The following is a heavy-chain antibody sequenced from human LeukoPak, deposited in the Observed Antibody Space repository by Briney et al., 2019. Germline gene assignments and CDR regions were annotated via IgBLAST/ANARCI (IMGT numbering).Heavy chain of an antibody. CDR3: AKTGDSSGYYLFDY. Sequence: GGSLRLSCAASGFTFSSYAMSWVRRAPGKGLEWVSAISGSGGSTYYADSVKGRFTISRDNSKNTLYLQMNSLRAEDTAVYYCAKTGDSSGYYLFDYWGQGTLVTVSS. CDR1: GFTFSSYA. CDR2: ISGSGGST. D-gene: IGHD3-22*01. J-gene: IGHJ4*02. V-gene: IGHV3-23*01.